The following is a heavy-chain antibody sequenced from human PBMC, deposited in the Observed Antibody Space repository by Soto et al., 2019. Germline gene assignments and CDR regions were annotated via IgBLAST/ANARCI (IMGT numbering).Heavy chain of an antibody. CDR1: GFTVSSNY. CDR3: ARGEPDDAFDI. CDR2: IYSGGST. J-gene: IGHJ3*02. D-gene: IGHD1-26*01. V-gene: IGHV3-66*01. Sequence: PGGSLRLSCAASGFTVSSNYMSWVRQAPGKGLEWVSVIYSGGSTYYADSVKGRFTISRDNSKNTLYLQMNSLRAEDTAVYYCARGEPDDAFDIWGQGTMVTVSS.